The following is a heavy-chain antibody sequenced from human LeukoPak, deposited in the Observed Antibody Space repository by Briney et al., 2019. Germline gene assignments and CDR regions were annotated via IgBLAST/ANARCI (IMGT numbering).Heavy chain of an antibody. V-gene: IGHV4-34*01. CDR3: ARGRRSARPPPLDY. Sequence: PSETLSLTCAVYGGSFRGYYWSWIRQPPGKGLEWIGEINHSGSTNYNPSLKSRVTISVDTSKNQFSLKLSSVTAADTAVYYCARGRRSARPPPLDYWGQGTLVTVSS. J-gene: IGHJ4*02. CDR2: INHSGST. D-gene: IGHD6-6*01. CDR1: GGSFRGYY.